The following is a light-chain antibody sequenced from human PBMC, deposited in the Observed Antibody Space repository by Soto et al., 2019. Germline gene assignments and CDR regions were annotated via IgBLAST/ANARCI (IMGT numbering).Light chain of an antibody. V-gene: IGKV1-12*01. CDR3: QQANSFPRT. CDR1: EGISSW. Sequence: DIQTPQPPSSVSASVGDIVTITCRASEGISSWLAWYQQKPGKAPKLLIYAASSLQSVVPSSFSGSGSGTDFTLTISSLQPEDFASYYCQQANSFPRTFGGGTKVDSK. CDR2: AAS. J-gene: IGKJ4*01.